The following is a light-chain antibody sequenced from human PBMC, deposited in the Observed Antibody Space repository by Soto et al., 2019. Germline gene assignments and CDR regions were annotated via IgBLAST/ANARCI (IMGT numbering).Light chain of an antibody. J-gene: IGKJ1*01. Sequence: DIQMTQSPSSLSASVGDRVTITCRAGQSISTWLAWYQQKPGKAPKLLIYKASTLESGVPSNFSGSGSGTEFSLTISSLQPEDFATYYCQQYNAYPWTFGQGTKVDI. CDR3: QQYNAYPWT. CDR2: KAS. CDR1: QSISTW. V-gene: IGKV1-5*03.